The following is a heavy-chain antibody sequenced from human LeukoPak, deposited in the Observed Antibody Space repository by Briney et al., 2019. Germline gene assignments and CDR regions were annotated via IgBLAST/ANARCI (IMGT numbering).Heavy chain of an antibody. J-gene: IGHJ4*02. Sequence: SGGSLRLSCAASGFTVSSKYMSWVRQAPGKGLEWVSVIYSDGNTYYADSVRGRFTISRDNSKNTQYLQMNSLRAEDTAVYYCARDDGYSPYDYWGQGTLVTVSS. V-gene: IGHV3-53*01. CDR2: IYSDGNT. CDR3: ARDDGYSPYDY. D-gene: IGHD5-24*01. CDR1: GFTVSSKY.